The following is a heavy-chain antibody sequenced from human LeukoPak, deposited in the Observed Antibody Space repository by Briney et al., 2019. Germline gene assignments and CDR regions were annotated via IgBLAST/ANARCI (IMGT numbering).Heavy chain of an antibody. CDR1: GFTFSSYE. CDR2: ISSSSSTT. Sequence: PGGSLRLSCAASGFTFSSYEMNWVRQAPGKGLEWVSYISSSSSTTFYADSVKGRFTMSRDNAKNSLYLQMNSLRAEDTAVYYCARGYDFWSGYSIDYWGQGTLVTVSS. CDR3: ARGYDFWSGYSIDY. V-gene: IGHV3-48*03. D-gene: IGHD3-3*01. J-gene: IGHJ4*02.